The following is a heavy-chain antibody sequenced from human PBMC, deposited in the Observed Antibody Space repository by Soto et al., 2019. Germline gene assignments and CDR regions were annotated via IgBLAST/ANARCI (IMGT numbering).Heavy chain of an antibody. V-gene: IGHV3-9*01. D-gene: IGHD6-13*01. J-gene: IGHJ1*01. CDR1: GGTFNDYY. CDR2: INWNSGSI. CDR3: VKDESINWYSGHFRH. Sequence: PGGSLSLTCAASGGTFNDYYMHWVRQVPGKGLEWVSGINWNSGSIGYGDSVKGRFAISRDTAKNCLHLQMNSLSAEDTAFYYCVKDESINWYSGHFRHWGQGTLVTVSS.